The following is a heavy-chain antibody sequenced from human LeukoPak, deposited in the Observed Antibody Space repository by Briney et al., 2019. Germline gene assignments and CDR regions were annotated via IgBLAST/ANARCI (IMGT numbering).Heavy chain of an antibody. CDR3: ARGASIRYYYYYYGMDV. CDR1: GGSISSGDYY. V-gene: IGHV4-30-4*02. Sequence: PSETLSLTCTVSGGSISSGDYYWRWIRQPPGKGLEWIGYIYYSEGAYYNPSLKTRVTISADTTKNQYYMKLSSVTAADTAVYYCARGASIRYYYYYYGMDVWGQGTTVTVSS. J-gene: IGHJ6*02. CDR2: IYYSEGA.